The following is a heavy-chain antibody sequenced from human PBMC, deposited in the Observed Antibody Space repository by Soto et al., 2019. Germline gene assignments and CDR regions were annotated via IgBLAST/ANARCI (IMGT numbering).Heavy chain of an antibody. CDR3: ARAMVRGVHYYYYGMDV. CDR2: IIPIFGTA. CDR1: GGTFSSYA. D-gene: IGHD3-10*01. Sequence: QVQLVQSGAEVKKPGSSVKVSCKASGGTFSSYAISWVRQAPGQGLEWIGGIIPIFGTANYAQKFQGRVTITADESTSTAYMELSSLRSEDTAVYYCARAMVRGVHYYYYGMDVWGQGTTVTVSS. J-gene: IGHJ6*02. V-gene: IGHV1-69*01.